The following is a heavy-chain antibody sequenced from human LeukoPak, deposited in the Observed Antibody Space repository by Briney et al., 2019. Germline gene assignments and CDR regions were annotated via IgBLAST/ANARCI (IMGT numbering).Heavy chain of an antibody. D-gene: IGHD3-22*01. V-gene: IGHV3-30*03. CDR2: ISYDGSNK. J-gene: IGHJ4*02. CDR3: ARDAKYSYDSSGYSDY. CDR1: GFTFSSYG. Sequence: GGSLRLSCAASGFTFSSYGMHWVRQAPGKGLEWVAVISYDGSNKYYADSVKGRFTISRDNSKNTLYLQMNSLRAEDTAVYYCARDAKYSYDSSGYSDYWGQGTLVTVSS.